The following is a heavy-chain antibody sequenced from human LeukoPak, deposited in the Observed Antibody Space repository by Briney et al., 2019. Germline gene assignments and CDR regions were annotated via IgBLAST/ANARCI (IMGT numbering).Heavy chain of an antibody. CDR3: ARVREVDIYDYVWGTYRYRRWFDP. CDR2: INHSGST. CDR1: GGSFSGYN. V-gene: IGHV4-34*01. Sequence: SETLSLTCAVYGGSFSGYNWSWIRRPPGKGLEWIGEINHSGSTYYNPSLKSRVTMAVGTSKNQFSLNLSSLTAADTAIYYCARVREVDIYDYVWGTYRYRRWFDPWGQGTLVTVSS. D-gene: IGHD3-16*02. J-gene: IGHJ5*02.